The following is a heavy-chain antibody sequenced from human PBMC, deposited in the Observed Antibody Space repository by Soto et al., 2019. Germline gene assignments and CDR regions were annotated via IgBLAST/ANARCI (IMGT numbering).Heavy chain of an antibody. Sequence: PSETLSLTCTVSGGSISSGGYYWSWIRQHPGKGLEWIGYIYYSGSAYYNPSLKSRVTISVDTSKNQFSLKLSSVTAADTAVYYCAREGVTPTHWFDPWGQGTLVTVSS. D-gene: IGHD2-15*01. CDR2: IYYSGSA. CDR3: AREGVTPTHWFDP. V-gene: IGHV4-31*03. J-gene: IGHJ5*02. CDR1: GGSISSGGYY.